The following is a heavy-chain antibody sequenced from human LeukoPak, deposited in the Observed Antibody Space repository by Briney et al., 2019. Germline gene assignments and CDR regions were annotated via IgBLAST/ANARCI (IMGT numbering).Heavy chain of an antibody. Sequence: GGSLRLSCADSGFTFNYAWMSWVRQAPGKGLEWVGRIKSRTDGGTVDYAAPVKGRFTISRDDSKNTLYLQMKSLKTEDTAVYFCTTALGYCSGASRSTLVHYWGQGTLVTVSS. CDR3: TTALGYCSGASRSTLVHY. CDR1: GFTFNYAW. CDR2: IKSRTDGGTV. V-gene: IGHV3-15*01. J-gene: IGHJ4*02. D-gene: IGHD2-15*01.